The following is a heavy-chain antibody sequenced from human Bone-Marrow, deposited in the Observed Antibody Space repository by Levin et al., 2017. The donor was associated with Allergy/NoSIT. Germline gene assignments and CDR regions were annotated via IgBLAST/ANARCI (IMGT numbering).Heavy chain of an antibody. Sequence: PLASVKVSCKASGGTFSSAAVSWVRQAPGQGLEWMGGITPFLGTTRHAQKFEGRATFTADESTNTAYMELTSLRSEDTAVYYCARHGYTSASKYYFMDVWGKGTTVTVSS. CDR3: ARHGYTSASKYYFMDV. V-gene: IGHV1-69*13. CDR1: GGTFSSAA. D-gene: IGHD6-19*01. J-gene: IGHJ6*03. CDR2: ITPFLGTT.